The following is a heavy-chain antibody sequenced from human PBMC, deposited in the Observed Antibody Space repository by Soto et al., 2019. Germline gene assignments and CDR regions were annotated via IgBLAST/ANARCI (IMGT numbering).Heavy chain of an antibody. V-gene: IGHV1-2*02. CDR2: INPTGGGT. Sequence: ASVKVSCKASGYTFTDYYIHWVRQAPGQGLELMGWINPTGGGTNYAQSFRCRVTMTRDTSISTAYMELSRLTSDDTAVFYCARTYSSRYFYNQYSMDVWGQGTTVTVSS. CDR3: ARTYSSRYFYNQYSMDV. J-gene: IGHJ6*02. D-gene: IGHD3-22*01. CDR1: GYTFTDYY.